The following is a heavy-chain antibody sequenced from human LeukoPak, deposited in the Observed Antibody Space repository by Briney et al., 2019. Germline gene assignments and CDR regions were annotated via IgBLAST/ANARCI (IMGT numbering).Heavy chain of an antibody. J-gene: IGHJ4*02. CDR3: ARGGSLGY. CDR2: ISSSGSGI. CDR1: GFTFSSYE. V-gene: IGHV3-48*03. D-gene: IGHD6-19*01. Sequence: GGCLSLSCAGSGFTFSSYEMNWVRQAPGKGLEWVSKISSSGSGIYYADSVKGRFTISRDNAKSTLYLQMNSLRAEDTAVYYCARGGSLGYWGQGTLVTVAT.